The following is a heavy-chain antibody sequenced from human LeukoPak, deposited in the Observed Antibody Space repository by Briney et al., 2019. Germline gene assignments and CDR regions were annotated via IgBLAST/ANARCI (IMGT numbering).Heavy chain of an antibody. CDR1: GFSFGGYG. Sequence: GGSLRLSCAASGFSFGGYGLSWVRQAPGKGLQWISYISGYSGPAYYADSVEGRFTISRDNAKNSVFLQMNSVRAEDTAVYYCARDLDTGNYFFAYWGQGTLVTVSS. CDR2: ISGYSGPA. CDR3: ARDLDTGNYFFAY. J-gene: IGHJ4*02. V-gene: IGHV3-48*04. D-gene: IGHD3-9*01.